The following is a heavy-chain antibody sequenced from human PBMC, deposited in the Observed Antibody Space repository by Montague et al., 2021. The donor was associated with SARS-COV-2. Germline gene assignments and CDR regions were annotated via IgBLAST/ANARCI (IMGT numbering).Heavy chain of an antibody. CDR2: ISYDATTY. CDR3: ARDNVRGSPDYLDY. CDR1: EFTFSSYP. Sequence: SLRLSCAVSEFTFSSYPMQWVRQAPGKGLEWLAVISYDATTYYHADSVRGRFSISRDDSQSTLYLQMHSLRAEDTAIYYCARDNVRGSPDYLDYWGQGTLVTVSS. V-gene: IGHV3-30*04. J-gene: IGHJ4*02. D-gene: IGHD1-26*01.